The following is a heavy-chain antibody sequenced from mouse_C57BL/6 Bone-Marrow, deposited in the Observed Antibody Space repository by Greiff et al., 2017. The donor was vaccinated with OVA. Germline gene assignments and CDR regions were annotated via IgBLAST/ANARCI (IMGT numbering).Heavy chain of an antibody. D-gene: IGHD2-2*01. CDR2: ISYDGSN. CDR1: GYSITSGYY. V-gene: IGHV3-6*01. J-gene: IGHJ1*03. Sequence: DVQLQESGPGLVKPSQSLSLTCSVTGYSITSGYYWNWIRQFPGNKLEWMGYISYDGSNNYNPSLKNRISITRDTSKNQFFLKLNSVTTEDTATYYCAREGTTMVTRYFDVWGTGTTVTVSS. CDR3: AREGTTMVTRYFDV.